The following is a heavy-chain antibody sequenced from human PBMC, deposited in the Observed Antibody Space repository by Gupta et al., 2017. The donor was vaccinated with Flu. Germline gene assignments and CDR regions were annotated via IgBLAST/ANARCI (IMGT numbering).Heavy chain of an antibody. CDR2: ITARGST. CDR1: GGSLSGYS. CDR3: ASGYTEADHGIDV. Sequence: QVQLQQWGAGLLKPSETLSLSCPVYGGSLSGYSWSWIRQPPGKGLDWIGEITARGSTNDNPTLKSRVTISVDTSKNHFALKLTYGKAADTAVYYCASGYTEADHGIDVWGQGTTVNAFS. J-gene: IGHJ6*02. D-gene: IGHD2-2*02. V-gene: IGHV4-34*01.